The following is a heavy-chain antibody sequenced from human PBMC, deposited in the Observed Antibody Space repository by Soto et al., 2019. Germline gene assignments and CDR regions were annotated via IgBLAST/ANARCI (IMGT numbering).Heavy chain of an antibody. V-gene: IGHV1-69*02. CDR3: ARGGSGYGDY. CDR1: GGTFSSYT. D-gene: IGHD5-12*01. J-gene: IGHJ4*02. Sequence: SVKVSCKASGGTFSSYTISWVRQAPGQWLEWLGRIIPILGIANYAQKLQGRVTITTDTSTSTAYMELRSLRSDDTAVYYCARGGSGYGDYWGQGTLVTVSS. CDR2: IIPILGIA.